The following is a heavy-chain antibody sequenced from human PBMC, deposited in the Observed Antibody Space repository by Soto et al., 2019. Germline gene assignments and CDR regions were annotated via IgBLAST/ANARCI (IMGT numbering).Heavy chain of an antibody. CDR3: ARVLVPTLQIAAPVKFGY. J-gene: IGHJ4*02. Sequence: QVQLVQSGAEVKKPGSSVKVSCKASGGTFSSYAISWVRQAPGQGLEWMGGIIPIFGTANYAQKFQGRVTITADESTSTAYMELSSLRSEDTAVYYCARVLVPTLQIAAPVKFGYWGQGTLVTVSS. D-gene: IGHD6-6*01. V-gene: IGHV1-69*01. CDR1: GGTFSSYA. CDR2: IIPIFGTA.